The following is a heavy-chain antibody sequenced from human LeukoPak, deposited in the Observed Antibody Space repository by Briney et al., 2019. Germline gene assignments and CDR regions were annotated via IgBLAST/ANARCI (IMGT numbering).Heavy chain of an antibody. V-gene: IGHV4-34*01. Sequence: SETLSLTCAVYGGSFSDYFWGWIRQPPGKGLEWIGEINHSGRTYYNPSLKSRVTISVDTSKNQFSLNLSPVTAADTAVYYCARDVVVVPAAIHYGMDVWGQGTTVTVSS. J-gene: IGHJ6*02. CDR2: INHSGRT. CDR1: GGSFSDYF. CDR3: ARDVVVVPAAIHYGMDV. D-gene: IGHD2-2*01.